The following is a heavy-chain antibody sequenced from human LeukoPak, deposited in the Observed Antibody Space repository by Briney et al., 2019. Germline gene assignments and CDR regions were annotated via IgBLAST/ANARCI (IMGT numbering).Heavy chain of an antibody. Sequence: GGSLRLSCAASGFTFSGYWMSWVRQAPGKGLEWVANIKQDGSEKYYVDSVKGRFTISRDNAKNSLYLQMNSLRAEDTALYYCARCSYDSSGYYGGLGHLYYYYMDVWGKGTTVTVSS. CDR3: ARCSYDSSGYYGGLGHLYYYYMDV. CDR2: IKQDGSEK. CDR1: GFTFSGYW. D-gene: IGHD3-22*01. V-gene: IGHV3-7*03. J-gene: IGHJ6*03.